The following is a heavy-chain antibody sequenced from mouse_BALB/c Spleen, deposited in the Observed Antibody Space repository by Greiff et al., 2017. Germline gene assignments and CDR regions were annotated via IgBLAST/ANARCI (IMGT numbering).Heavy chain of an antibody. J-gene: IGHJ1*01. Sequence: DVQLQESGPGLVKPSQSLSLTCTVTGYSITSDYAWNWIRQFPGNKLEWMGYISYSGSTSYNPSLKSRISITRDTSKNQFFLQLNSVTTEDTATYYCARSGVSYWYFDVWGAGTTVTVSS. CDR1: GYSITSDYA. D-gene: IGHD2-1*01. CDR3: ARSGVSYWYFDV. V-gene: IGHV3-2*02. CDR2: ISYSGST.